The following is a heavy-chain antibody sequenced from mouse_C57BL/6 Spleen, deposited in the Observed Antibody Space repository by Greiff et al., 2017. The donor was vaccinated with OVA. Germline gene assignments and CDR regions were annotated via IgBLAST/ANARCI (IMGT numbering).Heavy chain of an antibody. J-gene: IGHJ2*01. D-gene: IGHD2-4*01. Sequence: QVQLQQSGAELVKPGASVKLSCKASGYTFTEYTIHWVKQRSGQGLEWIGWFYPGRGSIKYNEKFKDKATLTADKSSSTVYMELSRLTSEDSAVYFGARHEDPYYDYDGGYFDYWGQGTTLTVSS. V-gene: IGHV1-62-2*01. CDR3: ARHEDPYYDYDGGYFDY. CDR1: GYTFTEYT. CDR2: FYPGRGSI.